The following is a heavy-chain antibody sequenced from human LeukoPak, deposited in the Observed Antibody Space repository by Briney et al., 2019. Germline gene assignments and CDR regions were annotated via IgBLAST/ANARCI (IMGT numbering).Heavy chain of an antibody. D-gene: IGHD4-17*01. CDR3: ARPATVTTVYFDY. CDR2: INHSGST. CDR1: GYSISSGYY. V-gene: IGHV4-38-2*02. J-gene: IGHJ4*02. Sequence: SETLSLTCTVSGYSISSGYYWGWIRQPPGKGLEWIGEINHSGSTNYNPSLKSRVTISVDTSKNQFSLKLSSVTAADTAVYYCARPATVTTVYFDYWGQGTLVTVSS.